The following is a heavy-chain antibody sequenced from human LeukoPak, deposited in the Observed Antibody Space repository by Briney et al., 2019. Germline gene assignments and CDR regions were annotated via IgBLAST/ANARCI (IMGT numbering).Heavy chain of an antibody. CDR2: MNPNSGNT. CDR3: ARGPHPKDYDLWSGYYYYYYMDV. D-gene: IGHD3-3*01. Sequence: ASVKVSCKASGYTFTSYDINWVRQATGQGLEWMGWMNPNSGNTGYAQKFQGRVTMTRNTSISTAYMELSSLRSEDTAVYYCARGPHPKDYDLWSGYYYYYYMDVWGKGTTVTVSS. V-gene: IGHV1-8*01. J-gene: IGHJ6*03. CDR1: GYTFTSYD.